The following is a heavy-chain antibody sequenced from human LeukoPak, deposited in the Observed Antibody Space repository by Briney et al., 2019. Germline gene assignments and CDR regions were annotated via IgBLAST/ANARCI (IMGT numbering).Heavy chain of an antibody. D-gene: IGHD4-23*01. Sequence: SETLSLTCAASGVSISSYYWSWIRQPPGKGLEWIAHIYHSGSTNYNPSLKSRVNISVDTSKKQFSLKLTSVTAADTAVYYCARGPYGGNYAFDIWGQGTMVTVSS. CDR3: ARGPYGGNYAFDI. V-gene: IGHV4-59*01. CDR1: GVSISSYY. J-gene: IGHJ3*02. CDR2: IYHSGST.